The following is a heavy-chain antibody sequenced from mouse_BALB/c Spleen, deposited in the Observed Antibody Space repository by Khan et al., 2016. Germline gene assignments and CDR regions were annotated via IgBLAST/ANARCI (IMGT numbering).Heavy chain of an antibody. D-gene: IGHD1-1*01. V-gene: IGHV1S81*02. Sequence: QVQLQQSGAELVKPGASVKMSCKASGYTFTSYCMHWVKQRLGQGLEWIAEINPTNGRTYYNEKFKGKATLTVDKSSSTAYMLLSGLTFEDSAVYYSARNKKVVATYFDYWGQGTTLTVSS. CDR3: ARNKKVVATYFDY. CDR2: INPTNGRT. J-gene: IGHJ2*01. CDR1: GYTFTSYC.